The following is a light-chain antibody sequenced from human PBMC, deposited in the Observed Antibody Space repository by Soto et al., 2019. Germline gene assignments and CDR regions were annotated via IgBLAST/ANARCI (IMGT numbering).Light chain of an antibody. Sequence: EIVFTQSPCTLSLSQGERATLSCRASQSISRDLAWYQQKPGQAPRLLIYDVSTRATGIPARFSGSGSGTEFTLTITSLQSEDFVVYYCQQYNNWPPWTFGQGTKVDIK. J-gene: IGKJ1*01. CDR1: QSISRD. V-gene: IGKV3-15*01. CDR2: DVS. CDR3: QQYNNWPPWT.